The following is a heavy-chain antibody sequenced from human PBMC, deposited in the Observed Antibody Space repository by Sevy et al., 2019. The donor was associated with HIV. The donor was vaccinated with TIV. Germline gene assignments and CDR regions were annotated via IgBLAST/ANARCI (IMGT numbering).Heavy chain of an antibody. V-gene: IGHV4-34*01. D-gene: IGHD2-2*01. CDR2: IHRSGST. CDR3: ARTPATYNWFDP. CDR1: GGSFNGYY. Sequence: SETLSLTCAVYGGSFNGYYWSWIRRPPGKGLEWIGEIHRSGSTNYNPSLKSRFFISVDTSKNQFSLGLSSVTAADTAVYYCARTPATYNWFDPWGQGILVTVSS. J-gene: IGHJ5*02.